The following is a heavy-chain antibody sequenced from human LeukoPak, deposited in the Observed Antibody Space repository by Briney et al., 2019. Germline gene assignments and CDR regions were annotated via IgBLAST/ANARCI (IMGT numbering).Heavy chain of an antibody. CDR1: GVPINFY. CDR3: ARDVRRALRFNNFYPYFGMDV. J-gene: IGHJ6*04. D-gene: IGHD3-3*01. CDR2: MFPNRST. V-gene: IGHV4-59*01. Sequence: SEALSLTCSVSGVPINFYWICIRQSPAKELEWLGCMFPNRSTSYNSSLKSRVTISLDTSKKQVSLMLNSVTAADTAVYYCARDVRRALRFNNFYPYFGMDVWGKGTTVIVST.